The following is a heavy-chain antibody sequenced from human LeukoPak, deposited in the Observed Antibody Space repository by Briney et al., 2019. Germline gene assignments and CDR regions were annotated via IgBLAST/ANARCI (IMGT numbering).Heavy chain of an antibody. J-gene: IGHJ4*02. D-gene: IGHD2-15*01. CDR2: ISSSGSTI. CDR3: ARGKRNYCSGGSCHPFDY. V-gene: IGHV3-48*03. Sequence: GGSLRLSCAASGFTFSSYEMNWVRQAPGKGLEWVSYISSSGSTIYYADSVKGRFTISRDNAKNSLYLQMNSLRAEDTAVYYCARGKRNYCSGGSCHPFDYWGQGTLVTVSS. CDR1: GFTFSSYE.